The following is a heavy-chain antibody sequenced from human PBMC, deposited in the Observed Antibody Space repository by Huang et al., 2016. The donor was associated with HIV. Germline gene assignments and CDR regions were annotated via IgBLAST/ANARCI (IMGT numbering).Heavy chain of an antibody. CDR3: ARLPGSITMIRGVITDPY. Sequence: QLQLQESGPGLVKPSETLSLTCTVSGGYIRSDNYSWGWIRQPPGKGLEWIGSIYYSGSTYYNPSLKSRVTITWDTAKNQFSLKMRSVTAADTAVYYCARLPGSITMIRGVITDPYWGQGTLVTVSS. CDR1: GGYIRSDNYS. J-gene: IGHJ4*02. D-gene: IGHD3-10*01. V-gene: IGHV4-39*01. CDR2: IYYSGST.